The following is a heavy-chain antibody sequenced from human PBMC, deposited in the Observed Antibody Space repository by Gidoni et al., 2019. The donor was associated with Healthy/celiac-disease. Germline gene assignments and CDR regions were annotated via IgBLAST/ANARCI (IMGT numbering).Heavy chain of an antibody. V-gene: IGHV3-33*01. Sequence: QVQLVESGGGVVQPGRALRLACAAYGFTFSSYGMHWVRQAPGKGLEWVAVIWYDGSNKYYADSVKGRFTISRDNSKNTLYLQMNSLRAEDTAVYYCAREVQLWPEGYGMDVWGQGTTVTVSS. J-gene: IGHJ6*02. CDR2: IWYDGSNK. D-gene: IGHD5-18*01. CDR3: AREVQLWPEGYGMDV. CDR1: GFTFSSYG.